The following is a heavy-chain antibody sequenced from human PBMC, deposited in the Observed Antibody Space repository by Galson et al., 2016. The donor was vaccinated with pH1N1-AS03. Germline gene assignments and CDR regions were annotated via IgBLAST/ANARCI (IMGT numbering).Heavy chain of an antibody. CDR3: AKDLHFYDSYYLDY. V-gene: IGHV3-30*18. J-gene: IGHJ4*02. D-gene: IGHD2/OR15-2a*01. CDR1: GFTFNRHA. CDR2: MSYDGSTK. Sequence: SLRLSCAASGFTFNRHAMHWVRQAPGKGLEWVAIMSYDGSTKYYTDSVRDRFTISRDNSKKTLYLHMSSLRAEDTVVYYCAKDLHFYDSYYLDYWGRGTLVIVSS.